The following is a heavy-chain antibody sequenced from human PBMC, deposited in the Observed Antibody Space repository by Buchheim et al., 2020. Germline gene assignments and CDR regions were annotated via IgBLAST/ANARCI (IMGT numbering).Heavy chain of an antibody. D-gene: IGHD6-19*01. CDR2: ISYGGSNK. CDR1: GFTFSSYG. V-gene: IGHV3-30*18. CDR3: AKGGSSDWGMDY. J-gene: IGHJ4*02. Sequence: QVHLVESGGGVVQPGRSLRLSCAASGFTFSSYGMHWVRQAPGKGLEWVAFISYGGSNKYYAHSVKGRFTISRGNSKNTLYLQMNSLRGEETAAYYCAKGGSSDWGMDYWGQGTL.